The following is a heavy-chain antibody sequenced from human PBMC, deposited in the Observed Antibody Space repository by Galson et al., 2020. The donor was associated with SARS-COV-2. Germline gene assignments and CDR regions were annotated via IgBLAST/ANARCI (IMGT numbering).Heavy chain of an antibody. J-gene: IGHJ4*02. Sequence: GGSLRLSCAASGFTFSNAWMNWVRQAPGKGLEWVGRIKSKTDGGTTDYAAPVKGRFTISRDDSKNTLYLQMNSLKTEDTAVYYCTTDLVVPAAKLTMVQGVIITKKDYWGQGTLVTVSS. CDR2: IKSKTDGGTT. CDR3: TTDLVVPAAKLTMVQGVIITKKDY. D-gene: IGHD3-10*01. CDR1: GFTFSNAW. V-gene: IGHV3-15*07.